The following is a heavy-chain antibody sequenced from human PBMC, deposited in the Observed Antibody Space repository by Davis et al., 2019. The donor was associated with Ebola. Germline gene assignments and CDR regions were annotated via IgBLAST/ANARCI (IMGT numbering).Heavy chain of an antibody. Sequence: PSETLSLTCTVSGGSISSYYWSWIRQPPGKGLEWIGYIYYSGSTNYNPSLKSRVTISVDTSKNQFSLKLSSVTAADTAVYYCARRAVWFGADTDYYYYYGMDVWGQGTTVTVSS. CDR1: GGSISSYY. D-gene: IGHD3-10*01. CDR3: ARRAVWFGADTDYYYYYGMDV. CDR2: IYYSGST. V-gene: IGHV4-59*08. J-gene: IGHJ6*02.